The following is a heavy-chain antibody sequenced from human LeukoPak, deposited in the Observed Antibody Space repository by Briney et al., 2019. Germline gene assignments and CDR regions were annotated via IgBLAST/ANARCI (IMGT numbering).Heavy chain of an antibody. D-gene: IGHD1-1*01. Sequence: SVKVSCKASGYTFTSYDINWVRQAPGQGLEWMGGIIPIFGTANYAQKFQGRVTITADESTSTAYMELSSLRSEDTAVYYCARGRVPVPGYPAGWFDPWGQGTLVTVSS. CDR3: ARGRVPVPGYPAGWFDP. CDR1: GYTFTSYD. CDR2: IIPIFGTA. V-gene: IGHV1-69*13. J-gene: IGHJ5*02.